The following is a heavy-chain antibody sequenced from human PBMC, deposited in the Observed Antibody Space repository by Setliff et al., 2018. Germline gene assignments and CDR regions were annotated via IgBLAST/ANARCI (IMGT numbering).Heavy chain of an antibody. CDR1: GGSISSSSYY. V-gene: IGHV4-39*07. CDR3: ARRYNFWSGYFDY. D-gene: IGHD3-3*01. Sequence: PSETLSLTCTVSGGSISSSSYYWGWIRQPPGKGLEWIGSIYYSGSTYYNPSLKSRVTISVDTSKKKFSLKLSSVTAADTAVYYCARRYNFWSGYFDYWGQGTLVTVSS. J-gene: IGHJ4*02. CDR2: IYYSGST.